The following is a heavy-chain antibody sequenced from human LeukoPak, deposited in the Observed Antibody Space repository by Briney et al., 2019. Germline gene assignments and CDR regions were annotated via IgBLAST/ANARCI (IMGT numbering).Heavy chain of an antibody. V-gene: IGHV3-30*04. Sequence: PGRSLRLSCAASGFTFSSYAIHWVRQAPGKGLEWVAVISYDGSNKYYADSVKGRFTISRDNSKNTLYLQMNSLRAEDTAVYYCAREIEPNCSGGSCYSFDYWGQGTLVTVSS. CDR3: AREIEPNCSGGSCYSFDY. D-gene: IGHD2-15*01. J-gene: IGHJ4*02. CDR1: GFTFSSYA. CDR2: ISYDGSNK.